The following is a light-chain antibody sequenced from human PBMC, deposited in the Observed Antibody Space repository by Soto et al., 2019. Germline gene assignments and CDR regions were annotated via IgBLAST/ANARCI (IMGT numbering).Light chain of an antibody. CDR1: QGIRSE. Sequence: AIQMTQSPSSLSASVGDRVIITCRASQGIRSELAWYQQKPGKAPDLLIYAASTLQPGVPYRFSGSGSGTDFTLTISNLQPEDFATYYCLHDYNYPRTFGQGTKVEIE. CDR2: AAS. J-gene: IGKJ1*01. V-gene: IGKV1-6*01. CDR3: LHDYNYPRT.